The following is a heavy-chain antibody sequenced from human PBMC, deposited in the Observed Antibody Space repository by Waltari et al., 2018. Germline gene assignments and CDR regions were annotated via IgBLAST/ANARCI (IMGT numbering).Heavy chain of an antibody. CDR3: ARVHLSYDSSGSYFQH. CDR1: GGTFSSYA. Sequence: QVQLVQSGAEVKKPGSSVKVSCKASGGTFSSYAISWVRQAPGQGLEWLGRIIPIFVTANYAQKFQGRVTITADESTSTAYMELSSLRSEDTAVYYCARVHLSYDSSGSYFQHWGQGTLVTVSS. CDR2: IIPIFVTA. V-gene: IGHV1-69*15. D-gene: IGHD3-22*01. J-gene: IGHJ1*01.